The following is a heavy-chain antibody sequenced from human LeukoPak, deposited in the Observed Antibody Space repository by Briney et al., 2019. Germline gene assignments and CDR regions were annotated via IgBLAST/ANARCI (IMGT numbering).Heavy chain of an antibody. CDR2: ISPYTGNT. Sequence: ASVKVSCKASGYSFTDYGVSWVRQAPGQGLEWMGWISPYTGNTDYPRDLRGRVAMTADTSTSTVYMELKSLRSDDTPFYYCTREAEDLPGVITFLYWGQGTLVTVSS. CDR3: TREAEDLPGVITFLY. V-gene: IGHV1-18*01. CDR1: GYSFTDYG. D-gene: IGHD3-22*01. J-gene: IGHJ4*02.